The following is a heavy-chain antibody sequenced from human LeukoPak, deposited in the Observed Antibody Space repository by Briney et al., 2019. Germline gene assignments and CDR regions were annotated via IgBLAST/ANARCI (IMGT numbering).Heavy chain of an antibody. CDR2: IYYCGSP. CDR3: WRKAGIAVACFYYYLGMDV. D-gene: IGHD6-19*01. Sequence: SETLSLTCTVSGGPISSYYWSWIRQPPGKGLEWIGYIYYCGSPNYNPPLKSRVTISVDTSKNQFSLKLSSVTAADTAVYYCWRKAGIAVACFYYYLGMDVWGEGTTVTVSS. V-gene: IGHV4-59*01. CDR1: GGPISSYY. J-gene: IGHJ6*04.